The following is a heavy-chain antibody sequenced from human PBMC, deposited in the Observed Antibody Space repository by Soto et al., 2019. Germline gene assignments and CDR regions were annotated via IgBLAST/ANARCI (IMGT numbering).Heavy chain of an antibody. Sequence: QVQLQQWGAGLLKPSETLSLTCAVYGGSFSGYYWSWIRHPPGKGLEWIGEINHSGSTNYNPSLKSRVTISVDTSKNQFSLKLSSVTAADTAVYYCARGYYDFWSGYRHFDYWGQGTLVTVSS. CDR1: GGSFSGYY. J-gene: IGHJ4*02. CDR3: ARGYYDFWSGYRHFDY. CDR2: INHSGST. V-gene: IGHV4-34*01. D-gene: IGHD3-3*01.